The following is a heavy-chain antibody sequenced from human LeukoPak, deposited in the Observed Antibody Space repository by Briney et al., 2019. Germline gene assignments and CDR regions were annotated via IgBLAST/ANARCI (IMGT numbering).Heavy chain of an antibody. CDR1: GFTFRSHW. CDR3: ARGKQYFYGMDV. Sequence: GGSLRLSCVASGFTFRSHWMSWVRQAPGKGLEWVSAITGSGTNRYYADSLKGRFTTSRDNAKNSLYLQMNSLRAEDTAVYYCARGKQYFYGMDVWGQGTTVTVSS. V-gene: IGHV3-21*01. J-gene: IGHJ6*02. CDR2: ITGSGTNR.